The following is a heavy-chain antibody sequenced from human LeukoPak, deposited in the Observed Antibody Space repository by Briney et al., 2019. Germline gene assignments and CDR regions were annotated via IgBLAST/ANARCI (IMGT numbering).Heavy chain of an antibody. J-gene: IGHJ4*02. V-gene: IGHV1-18*01. CDR2: ISVYNGNT. CDR1: GYTFSSYG. CDR3: ARDRCPSGVCYFDY. D-gene: IGHD2-8*01. Sequence: ASVKVSCKASGYTFSSYGISWVRQAPGQGLEWMGWISVYNGNTNYAQKVQGRVTMTTDTSTSTAYMELRRLTSDDTGVYFCARDRCPSGVCYFDYWGQGTLVTVSS.